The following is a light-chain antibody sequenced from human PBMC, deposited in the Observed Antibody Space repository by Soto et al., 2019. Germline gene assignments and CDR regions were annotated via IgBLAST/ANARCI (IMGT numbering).Light chain of an antibody. CDR2: KAS. CDR3: QQYNSFTT. J-gene: IGKJ1*01. CDR1: QSISSW. Sequence: DIQMTQSPSTLSASAGDRVTITCRASQSISSWLAWYQQKPGKAPKLLIYKASSLESGGPSRFSGSGSGTEFTLTISSLQPDDFATYYCQQYNSFTTFGQGTKVEIK. V-gene: IGKV1-5*03.